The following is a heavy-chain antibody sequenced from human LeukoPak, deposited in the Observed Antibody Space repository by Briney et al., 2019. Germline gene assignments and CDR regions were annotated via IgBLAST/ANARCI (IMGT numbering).Heavy chain of an antibody. CDR1: GFTFSSYA. CDR3: AKTIRGVGYYMDV. CDR2: ISSNGGST. V-gene: IGHV3-64*01. J-gene: IGHJ6*03. D-gene: IGHD3-10*01. Sequence: GGSLRLSCAASGFTFSSYAMHWVLQAPGKGLEYVSAISSNGGSTYYANSVKGRFTISRDNSKNTLYLQMGSLRAEDMAVYYCAKTIRGVGYYMDVWGKGTTVTVSS.